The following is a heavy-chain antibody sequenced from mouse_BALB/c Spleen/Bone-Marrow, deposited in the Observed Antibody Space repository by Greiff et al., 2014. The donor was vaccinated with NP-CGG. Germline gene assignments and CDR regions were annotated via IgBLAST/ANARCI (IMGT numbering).Heavy chain of an antibody. J-gene: IGHJ2*01. V-gene: IGHV1-9*01. CDR2: ILPGSVTT. CDR3: ARDHFDH. CDR1: GYTFSSCW. Sequence: QVQLKESGAELMKPGASVKISCKATGYTFSSCWIEWIKQRPGHGLEWIGEILPGSVTTNYNGRFKGKATFTADTSSNTAYMQLSSLTSEDSAVYYCARDHFDHWGPGTTLTVSS.